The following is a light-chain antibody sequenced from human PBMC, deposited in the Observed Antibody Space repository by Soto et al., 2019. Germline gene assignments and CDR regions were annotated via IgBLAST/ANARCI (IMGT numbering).Light chain of an antibody. CDR1: QSVSRSY. CDR3: QQSGSSPT. J-gene: IGKJ4*01. Sequence: ESVLTQSPGTLSLSPGERATLSCRASQSVSRSYFGWYQQKPGQAPRLLIYGASSRATGIPGRFSGSGSGTAFTLTISRLEHEDIAVYFCQQSGSSPTFVEGTKVEI. V-gene: IGKV3-20*01. CDR2: GAS.